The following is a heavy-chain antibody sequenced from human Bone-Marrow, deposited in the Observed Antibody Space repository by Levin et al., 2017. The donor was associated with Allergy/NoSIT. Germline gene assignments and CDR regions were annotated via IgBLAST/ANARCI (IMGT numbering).Heavy chain of an antibody. CDR1: GDSVSSSSYY. CDR2: IYYSGTT. CDR3: ARHLRDHDALSGYYLGWFDP. Sequence: PSETLSLTCTVSGDSVSSSSYYWGWIRQPPGKGLEWIGSIYYSGTTFYKPSLKSRVSISRDTSKNHFSLSVASVTAEDTAVYYCARHLRDHDALSGYYLGWFDPWGQGTLVTVSS. J-gene: IGHJ5*02. D-gene: IGHD3-22*01. V-gene: IGHV4-39*01.